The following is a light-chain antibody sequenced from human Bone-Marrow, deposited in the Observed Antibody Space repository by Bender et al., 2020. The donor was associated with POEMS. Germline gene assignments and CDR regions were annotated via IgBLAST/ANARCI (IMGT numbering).Light chain of an antibody. Sequence: SYVLTQPPSVSVAPGQTATITCGGNNLELYSVHWYQQKPGQAPLLVVFDDSDRPSGIPDRFSGSSSGAERYLTISSLQSDDEADYYCQVWDSATDQYVFGSGTTVTVL. CDR2: DDS. CDR1: NLELYS. J-gene: IGLJ1*01. CDR3: QVWDSATDQYV. V-gene: IGLV3-21*02.